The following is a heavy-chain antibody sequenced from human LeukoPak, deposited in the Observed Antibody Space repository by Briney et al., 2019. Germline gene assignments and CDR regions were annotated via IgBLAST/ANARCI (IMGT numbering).Heavy chain of an antibody. Sequence: GASVKVSCKASGYTFTGYYMHWVRQAPGQGLEWMGWINPNSGGTNYAQKFQGRVTMTRDTSISTAYLQWSSLKASDTAMYYCARHKEIGGAFDIWGQGTMVTVSS. V-gene: IGHV1-2*02. D-gene: IGHD2/OR15-2a*01. CDR3: ARHKEIGGAFDI. CDR2: INPNSGGT. J-gene: IGHJ3*02. CDR1: GYTFTGYY.